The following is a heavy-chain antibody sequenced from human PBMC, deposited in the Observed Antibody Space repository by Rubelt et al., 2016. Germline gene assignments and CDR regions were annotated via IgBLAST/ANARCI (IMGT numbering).Heavy chain of an antibody. V-gene: IGHV4-39*01. D-gene: IGHD1-26*01. CDR1: GGSISSSSYY. CDR3: ASSVAVSGGGYYGMDV. Sequence: QLQLQESGPGLVKPSETLSLTCTVSGGSISSSSYYWGWIRQPPGKGLEWLGSIYYTGSTYQNPSLRGRITISVDTSKNQFSLKLGSVTAADTAEYYCASSVAVSGGGYYGMDVWGQGTTVTVSS. CDR2: IYYTGST. J-gene: IGHJ6*02.